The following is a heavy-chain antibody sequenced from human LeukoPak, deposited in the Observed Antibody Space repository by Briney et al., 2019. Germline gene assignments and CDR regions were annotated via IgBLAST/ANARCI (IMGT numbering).Heavy chain of an antibody. CDR1: GFIVSSNY. CDR2: IQRGGNT. Sequence: PGGSLRLSCAASGFIVSSNYMSWVRQTPGKGLEWVSVIQRGGNTYYAASVKGRVTISRDVSENTIYLQMNSLRVEATAVYYCAKGGTGCTCPGYWGQGTLVTVSS. CDR3: AKGGTGCTCPGY. D-gene: IGHD2-8*02. J-gene: IGHJ4*02. V-gene: IGHV3-53*01.